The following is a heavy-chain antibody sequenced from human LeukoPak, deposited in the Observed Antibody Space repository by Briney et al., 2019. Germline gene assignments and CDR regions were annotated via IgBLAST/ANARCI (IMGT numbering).Heavy chain of an antibody. CDR1: GFTFSNYW. D-gene: IGHD1-26*01. V-gene: IGHV3-74*01. Sequence: GGSLRLSCAASGFTFSNYWMHWVRHVPGKGLVWVSRINSDGSSTSYMDSVKGRFTISRDNAKNTLYLQMNSLRVDDTAVYYCARARLYSGSPDFDYWGQGTLVTVSS. CDR3: ARARLYSGSPDFDY. J-gene: IGHJ4*02. CDR2: INSDGSST.